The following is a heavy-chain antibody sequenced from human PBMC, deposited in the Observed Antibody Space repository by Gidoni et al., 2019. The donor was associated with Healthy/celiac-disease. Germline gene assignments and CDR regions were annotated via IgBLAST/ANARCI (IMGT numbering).Heavy chain of an antibody. D-gene: IGHD6-19*01. J-gene: IGHJ4*02. CDR2: ISSSGSTI. V-gene: IGHV3-48*03. CDR3: ARTSVAGLFDY. Sequence: EVQLVESGGGLVQSGGSLRLSCAASGFTFSSYEMNWVRQAPGKGLEWVSYISSSGSTIYYADSVKGRFTMTRDNAKNSLYLQMNSLRAEDTAVYYCARTSVAGLFDYWGQGTLVTVSS. CDR1: GFTFSSYE.